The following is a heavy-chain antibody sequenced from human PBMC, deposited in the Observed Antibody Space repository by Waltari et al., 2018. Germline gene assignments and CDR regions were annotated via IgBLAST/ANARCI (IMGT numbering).Heavy chain of an antibody. CDR2: IIPIFGTA. D-gene: IGHD4-17*01. CDR1: GGTFSSYA. Sequence: QVQLVQSGAEVKKPGASVKVSCKASGGTFSSYAISWVRKAPGQGLEWMGGIIPIFGTANYAQKFQGRVTITADESTSTAYMELSSLRSEDTAVYYCASGEATVTEDEVYYYYGMDVWGQGTTVTVSS. CDR3: ASGEATVTEDEVYYYYGMDV. V-gene: IGHV1-69*13. J-gene: IGHJ6*02.